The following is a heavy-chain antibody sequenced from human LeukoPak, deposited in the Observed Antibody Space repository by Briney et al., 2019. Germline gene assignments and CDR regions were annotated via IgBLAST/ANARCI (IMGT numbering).Heavy chain of an antibody. CDR2: IYYSGST. D-gene: IGHD6-19*01. Sequence: SETLSLTCTVSGGSISSYYWSWIRQPPGKGLEWIGYIYYSGSTNYNPSLKSRVTISVDTSKNQFSLKLSPVTAADTAVYYCARAWRGSYSSGWYGLYYYYGMDVWGQGTTVTVSS. V-gene: IGHV4-59*01. J-gene: IGHJ6*02. CDR1: GGSISSYY. CDR3: ARAWRGSYSSGWYGLYYYYGMDV.